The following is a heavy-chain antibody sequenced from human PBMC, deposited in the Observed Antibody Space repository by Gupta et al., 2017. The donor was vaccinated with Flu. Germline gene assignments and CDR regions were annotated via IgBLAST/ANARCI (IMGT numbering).Heavy chain of an antibody. CDR1: GDSVNSARYY. J-gene: IGHJ3*02. CDR2: IYYSGKT. Sequence: QLQFEESGPGLVKPSETLSLICTVSGDSVNSARYYWGWIRQPPGKGPEWLGNIYYSGKTHYNPSLKTRINMSLDKSTNHFSLSLTSVTAADSAIYFCARLCATDTCPRNSFDIWGPGTTVTVSS. D-gene: IGHD2-15*01. CDR3: ARLCATDTCPRNSFDI. V-gene: IGHV4-39*02.